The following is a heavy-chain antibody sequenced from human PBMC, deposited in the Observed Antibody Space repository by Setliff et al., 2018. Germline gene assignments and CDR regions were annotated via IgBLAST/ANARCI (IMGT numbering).Heavy chain of an antibody. Sequence: SETLSLTCTVSGGSISSGSYYWSWIRQPAGKGLEWIGRIYTSGSTNYNPSLKSRVTISVDTSKNQFYLKLSSVTAADTAVYYCARGAGWCCDSSGYYYDYWGQGTLVTVSS. V-gene: IGHV4-61*02. J-gene: IGHJ4*02. CDR1: GGSISSGSYY. CDR3: ARGAGWCCDSSGYYYDY. CDR2: IYTSGST. D-gene: IGHD3-22*01.